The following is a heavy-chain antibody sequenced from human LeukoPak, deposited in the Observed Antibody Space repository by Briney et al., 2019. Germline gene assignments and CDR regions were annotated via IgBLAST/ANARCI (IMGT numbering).Heavy chain of an antibody. Sequence: ASVKVSCKASGYTFTSHGISWVRQAPGQGLEWMGLINTFNDNTNYAQNFQDRVTMTTDTSTSTAYMELRSLRSDDTAVYYCASRDSSGYNDAFDIWGQGTMVTVSS. V-gene: IGHV1-18*04. D-gene: IGHD3-22*01. CDR3: ASRDSSGYNDAFDI. CDR1: GYTFTSHG. CDR2: INTFNDNT. J-gene: IGHJ3*02.